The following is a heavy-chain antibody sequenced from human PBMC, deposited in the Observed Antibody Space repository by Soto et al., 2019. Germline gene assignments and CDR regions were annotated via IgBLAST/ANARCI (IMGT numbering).Heavy chain of an antibody. Sequence: RGESLKISCKGSGYSFTSYWIGWVRQMPGKGLEWMGIIYPGDSDTRYSPSFQGQVTISADKSISTAYRQWSSLKASDTAMYYCARRYCSSASCPRNYYGMDVWGQGTTVTVSS. CDR2: IYPGDSDT. D-gene: IGHD2-2*01. J-gene: IGHJ6*02. V-gene: IGHV5-51*01. CDR3: ARRYCSSASCPRNYYGMDV. CDR1: GYSFTSYW.